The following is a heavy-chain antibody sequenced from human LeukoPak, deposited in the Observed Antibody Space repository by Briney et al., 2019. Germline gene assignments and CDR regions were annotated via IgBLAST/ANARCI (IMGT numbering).Heavy chain of an antibody. CDR3: AREALGYCSSTSCYVWFDP. CDR2: ISAYNGNT. CDR1: GYTFTSYG. V-gene: IGHV1-18*04. J-gene: IGHJ5*02. D-gene: IGHD2-2*01. Sequence: GASVKVSCKASGYTFTSYGISWVRQAPGQGLEWMGWISAYNGNTNYAQKLQGRVTMTTHTSTSTAYMELRSLRSDDTAVYYCAREALGYCSSTSCYVWFDPWGQGTLVTVSS.